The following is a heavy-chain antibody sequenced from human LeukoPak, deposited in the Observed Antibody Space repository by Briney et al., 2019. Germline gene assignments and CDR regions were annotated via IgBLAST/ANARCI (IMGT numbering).Heavy chain of an antibody. D-gene: IGHD3-22*01. CDR2: INPNSGGT. Sequence: ASVKVSCKASGYTFTGYYMHWVRQAPGQGLEWMGWINPNSGGTNYAQKFQGRVTMTRDTSISTAYMELSRLRSDDTAVYYCAREVTYYCDSSGYHYDAFDIWSQGTMVTVSS. J-gene: IGHJ3*02. CDR1: GYTFTGYY. V-gene: IGHV1-2*02. CDR3: AREVTYYCDSSGYHYDAFDI.